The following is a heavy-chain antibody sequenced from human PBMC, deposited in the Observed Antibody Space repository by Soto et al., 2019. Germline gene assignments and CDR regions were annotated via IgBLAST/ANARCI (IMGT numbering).Heavy chain of an antibody. D-gene: IGHD2-21*02. CDR3: VQSRCGGDCLQSYSSHSYYGLDV. V-gene: IGHV2-5*02. CDR1: GFSLSTTGVG. J-gene: IGHJ6*02. CDR2: IYWDDDK. Sequence: VSGPTLVNPTQTLTLTCTFSGFSLSTTGVGVSWIRQPPGKALEWLALIYWDDDKRYNPSLNSRLTITKDTSKNQVVLAMTNMDPVDTATYYCVQSRCGGDCLQSYSSHSYYGLDVWGQGTTVTVSS.